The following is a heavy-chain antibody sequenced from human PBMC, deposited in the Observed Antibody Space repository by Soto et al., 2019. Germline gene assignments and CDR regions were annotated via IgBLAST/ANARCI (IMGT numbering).Heavy chain of an antibody. V-gene: IGHV4-38-2*02. CDR1: GYSISSGYY. J-gene: IGHJ4*02. CDR3: ARESDRRFDY. Sequence: LSLTCAVSGYSISSGYYWGWIRQPPGKGLEWTGSIYHSGSTYYNPSLKSRVTISVDTSKNQFSLKLSSVTAADTAVYYCARESDRRFDYWGQGTLVTVSS. CDR2: IYHSGST.